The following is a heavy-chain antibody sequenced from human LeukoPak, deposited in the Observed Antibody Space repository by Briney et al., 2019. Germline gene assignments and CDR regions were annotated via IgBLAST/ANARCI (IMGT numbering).Heavy chain of an antibody. CDR2: IWYDGSNK. V-gene: IGHV3-33*01. CDR3: ARDPSRFSSGYYRFDY. Sequence: GGSLRLSCAASGFTFSSYGMHWVRQAPGKGLEWVAVIWYDGSNKYYAGSVKGRFTISRDNSKNTLYLQMNSLRAEHTAVYYCARDPSRFSSGYYRFDYWGQGTLVTVSS. D-gene: IGHD3-22*01. CDR1: GFTFSSYG. J-gene: IGHJ4*02.